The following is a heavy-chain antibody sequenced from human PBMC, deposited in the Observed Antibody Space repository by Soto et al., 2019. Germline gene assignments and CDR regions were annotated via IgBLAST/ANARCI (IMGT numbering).Heavy chain of an antibody. J-gene: IGHJ5*02. CDR2: IYPGDSDT. CDR3: ARGVVVVPAATGSWFDP. CDR1: GYSFTSYW. D-gene: IGHD2-2*01. V-gene: IGHV5-51*01. Sequence: GESLKISCXGSGYSFTSYWIGWVRQMPGKGLEWMGIIYPGDSDTRYSPSFQGQVTISADKSISTAYLQWSSLKASDTAMYYCARGVVVVPAATGSWFDPWGQGTLVTVSS.